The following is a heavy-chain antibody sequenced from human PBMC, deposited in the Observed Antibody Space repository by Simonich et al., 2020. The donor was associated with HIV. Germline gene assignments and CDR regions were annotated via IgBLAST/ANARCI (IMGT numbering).Heavy chain of an antibody. Sequence: QVQLQQWGAGLLKPSETLSLTCAVYGGSLSDYYWTWIPQPPGKGLEWIGEINHSGGTNYNPSLKSRVTISVDTSKNQFSLKLSSVTAADTAVYYCARGAEGATTQAYWGQGTLVTVSS. CDR1: GGSLSDYY. CDR2: INHSGGT. J-gene: IGHJ4*02. V-gene: IGHV4-34*01. CDR3: ARGAEGATTQAY. D-gene: IGHD1-26*01.